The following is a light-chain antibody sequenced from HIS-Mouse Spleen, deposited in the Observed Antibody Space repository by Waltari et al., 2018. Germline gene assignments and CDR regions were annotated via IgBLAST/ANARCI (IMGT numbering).Light chain of an antibody. J-gene: IGLJ2*01. CDR2: EVS. CDR1: SSDVGSYNR. Sequence: QSALTQPPSVSGSPGPSVTIPCTGTSSDVGSYNRVSWYQQPPGPAPKLMIYEVSNRPSGVPDRFSGSKSGNTASLTISGLQAEDEADYYCSLYTSSSTLVFGGGTKLTVL. CDR3: SLYTSSSTLV. V-gene: IGLV2-18*01.